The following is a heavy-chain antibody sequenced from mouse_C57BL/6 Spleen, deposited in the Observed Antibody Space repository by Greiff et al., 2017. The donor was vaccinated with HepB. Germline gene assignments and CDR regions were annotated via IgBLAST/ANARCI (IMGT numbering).Heavy chain of an antibody. CDR3: ARTGYYGSWVYYAMDY. D-gene: IGHD1-1*01. CDR2: IGPGSGST. Sequence: QVQLKQSGAELVKPGASVKISCKASGYTFTDYYINWVKQRPGQGLEWIGKIGPGSGSTYYNEKFKGKATLTADKSSSTAYMQLSSLTSEDSAVYFCARTGYYGSWVYYAMDYWGQGTSVTVSS. V-gene: IGHV1-77*01. CDR1: GYTFTDYY. J-gene: IGHJ4*01.